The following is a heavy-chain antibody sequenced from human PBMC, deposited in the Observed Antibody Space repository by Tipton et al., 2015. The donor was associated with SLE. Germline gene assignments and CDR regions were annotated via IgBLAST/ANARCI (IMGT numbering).Heavy chain of an antibody. D-gene: IGHD6-13*01. V-gene: IGHV4-59*01. Sequence: TLSLTCAVSGGSISTYYWSWIRQSPGKGLEWIGYIHKSGSTNYNPSLKSRVTISVDTSKNQFSLKLSSVTAADTAVYYCARGLRQLAHYYYYYMDVWGKGTTVTVSS. CDR2: IHKSGST. CDR1: GGSISTYY. CDR3: ARGLRQLAHYYYYYMDV. J-gene: IGHJ6*03.